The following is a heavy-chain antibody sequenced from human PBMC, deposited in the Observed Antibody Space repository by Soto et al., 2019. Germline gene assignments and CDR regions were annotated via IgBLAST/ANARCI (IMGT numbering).Heavy chain of an antibody. Sequence: SETLSLTCAVYGGSFSNYYWSWIRQPPGKGLEWIGEINQGGSTAYNPSLKSRVTMSLDTSKNQYFLRLNSVTAADTAVYYCAPVRNFDKLFSLWGQGTPVTVSS. CDR3: APVRNFDKLFSL. V-gene: IGHV4-34*01. D-gene: IGHD3-9*01. J-gene: IGHJ4*02. CDR1: GGSFSNYY. CDR2: INQGGST.